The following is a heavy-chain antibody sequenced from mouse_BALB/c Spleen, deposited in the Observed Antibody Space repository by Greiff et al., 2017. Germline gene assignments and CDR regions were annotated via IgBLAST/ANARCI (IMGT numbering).Heavy chain of an antibody. CDR2: ISSGGGNT. J-gene: IGHJ4*01. CDR3: ARGTVVADYYAMDY. D-gene: IGHD1-1*01. CDR1: GFTFSSYT. Sequence: EVMLVESGGGLVKPGGSLKLSCAASGFTFSSYTMSWVRQTPEKRLEWVATISSGGGNTYYPDSVKGRFTISRDNAKNNLYLQMSSLRSEDTALYYCARGTVVADYYAMDYWGQGTSVTVSS. V-gene: IGHV5-9*03.